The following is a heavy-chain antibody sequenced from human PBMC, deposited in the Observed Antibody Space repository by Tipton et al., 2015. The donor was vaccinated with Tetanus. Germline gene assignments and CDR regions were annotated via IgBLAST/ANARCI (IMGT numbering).Heavy chain of an antibody. CDR3: SRDQGSTISPYYSDY. D-gene: IGHD5/OR15-5a*01. V-gene: IGHV1-18*04. CDR1: GYTFTTYA. CDR2: ISAYHGIS. J-gene: IGHJ4*02. Sequence: QLVQSGAELKKPGASVKVSCKASGYTFTTYAITWVRQAPGQGLEWMGWISAYHGISNSAPKFEGRLTMTTDTSTNTAHMELRSLISDDTAIYYCSRDQGSTISPYYSDYWGQGTLVTVTA.